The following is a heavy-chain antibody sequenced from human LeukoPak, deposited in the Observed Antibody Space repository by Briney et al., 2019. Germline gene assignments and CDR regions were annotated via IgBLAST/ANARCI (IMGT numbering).Heavy chain of an antibody. J-gene: IGHJ4*02. Sequence: PSETPSLTCAVYGGSFSGYYWSWIRQPPGKGLEWIGEINHSGSTNYNPSLKSRVTISVDTSKNQFSLKLSSVTAADTAVYYCASSAGYWGQGTLVTVSS. V-gene: IGHV4-34*01. CDR1: GGSFSGYY. CDR3: ASSAGY. CDR2: INHSGST.